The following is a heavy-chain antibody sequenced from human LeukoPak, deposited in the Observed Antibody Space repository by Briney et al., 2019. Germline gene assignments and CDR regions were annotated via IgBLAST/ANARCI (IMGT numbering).Heavy chain of an antibody. CDR1: GFTFSSYG. V-gene: IGHV3-33*01. J-gene: IGHJ6*02. CDR3: AREVLQRSYYSMDV. D-gene: IGHD4/OR15-4a*01. Sequence: GRSLRLSCAASGFTFSSYGMHWVRQAPGKGLEWVAVIWFDASNKYYADSVKGRFTISRDNSKNTLYLQMNSLRAEDTAVYYCAREVLQRSYYSMDVWGQGTTVTVSS. CDR2: IWFDASNK.